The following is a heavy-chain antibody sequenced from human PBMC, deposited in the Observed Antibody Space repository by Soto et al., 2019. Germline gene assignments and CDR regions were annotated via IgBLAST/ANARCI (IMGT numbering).Heavy chain of an antibody. CDR2: IYYSGST. J-gene: IGHJ5*02. Sequence: QLQLQESGPGLVKPSETLSLTCTVSGGSISSSSYYWGWIRQPPGKGLEWIGSIYYSGSTYYNPSLKSRVTISVDTSKNQFSLKLSSVTAADTAVYYCANLTPWGRFGELWSPENWFDPWGQGTLVTVSS. V-gene: IGHV4-39*01. D-gene: IGHD3-10*01. CDR3: ANLTPWGRFGELWSPENWFDP. CDR1: GGSISSSSYY.